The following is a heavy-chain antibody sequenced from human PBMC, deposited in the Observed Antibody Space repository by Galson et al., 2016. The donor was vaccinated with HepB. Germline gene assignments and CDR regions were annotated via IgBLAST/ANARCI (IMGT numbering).Heavy chain of an antibody. J-gene: IGHJ4*02. D-gene: IGHD2-21*02. V-gene: IGHV4-59*01. CDR2: VYKAGST. CDR1: GGSISSYF. CDR3: ARGVTGTPYFDF. Sequence: SETLSLTCNISGGSISSYFWSWIRQPPGKGLEWIGYVYKAGSTNYSPSLKSRVTVSVETSKNQFSLKLRSVTAADTAVYYCARGVTGTPYFDFWGQGALITVSS.